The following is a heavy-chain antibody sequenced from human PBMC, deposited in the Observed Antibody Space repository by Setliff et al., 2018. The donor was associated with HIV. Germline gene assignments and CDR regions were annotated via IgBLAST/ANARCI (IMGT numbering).Heavy chain of an antibody. V-gene: IGHV4-39*01. CDR2: IFYSGNT. D-gene: IGHD2-21*01. CDR3: ARGPNCGGDWCGR. CDR1: GDSIYSGKYY. Sequence: SETLSLTCTVSGDSIYSGKYYWGWIRQPPGKGLEWIATIFYSGNTYYNPSLKSRVTISVDTSKNQFSLKLTSVTAADTAVYYCARGPNCGGDWCGRWGQGTLVTVSS. J-gene: IGHJ5*02.